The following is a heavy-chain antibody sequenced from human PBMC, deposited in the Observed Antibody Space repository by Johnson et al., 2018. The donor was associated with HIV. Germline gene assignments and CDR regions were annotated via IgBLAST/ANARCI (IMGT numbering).Heavy chain of an antibody. Sequence: VQLVESGGDLVQPGGSLRLSCVGSGFTFSTNWMHWVRQAPGKGLVWVSRINSDGSSTSYADSVKGRFTISRDNAKNTLYRQMDSLGAEDTAVYYWARVQLLADDVFNIWGQGTMVTVSS. CDR1: GFTFSTNW. V-gene: IGHV3-74*01. CDR3: ARVQLLADDVFNI. J-gene: IGHJ3*02. CDR2: INSDGSST. D-gene: IGHD3-10*01.